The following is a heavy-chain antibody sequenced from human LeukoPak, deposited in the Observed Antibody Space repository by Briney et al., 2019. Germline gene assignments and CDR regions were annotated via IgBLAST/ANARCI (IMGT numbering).Heavy chain of an antibody. CDR1: GYTFTGYY. Sequence: ASVKVSCKASGYTFTGYYMHWVRQAPGQGLEWMGWINPNSGGTNYAQKFQGRVTMTRDTSISTAYMELSRLRSDDTAVYYCAREGPNYDSSGYYGGWFDPWGQGTLVTVSS. D-gene: IGHD3-22*01. V-gene: IGHV1-2*02. J-gene: IGHJ5*02. CDR2: INPNSGGT. CDR3: AREGPNYDSSGYYGGWFDP.